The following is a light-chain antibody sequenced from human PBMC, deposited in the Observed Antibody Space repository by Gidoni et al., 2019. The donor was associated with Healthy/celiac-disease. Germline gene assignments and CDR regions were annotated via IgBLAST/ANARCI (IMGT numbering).Light chain of an antibody. Sequence: EIVLTQSPGTLSLSPGERATLSCRASQSVSSSYLAWYQQKPGQAPRLLIYGASSRATGIPDRFSGSGSGTDFTLTISILEPEDFAVYYCQQYGSSPRTFGQXTKVEIK. J-gene: IGKJ1*01. CDR2: GAS. CDR3: QQYGSSPRT. CDR1: QSVSSSY. V-gene: IGKV3-20*01.